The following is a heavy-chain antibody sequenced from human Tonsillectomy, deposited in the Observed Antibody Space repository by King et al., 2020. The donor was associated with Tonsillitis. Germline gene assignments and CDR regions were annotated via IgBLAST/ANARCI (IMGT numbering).Heavy chain of an antibody. J-gene: IGHJ3*02. CDR2: LSSISTYI. CDR1: GFTFSNYN. CDR3: ARPRYSGYDNAFDI. Sequence: VQLVESGGGLVKPGGSLRLSCAASGFTFSNYNMNWVRQAPGKGLEWVSSLSSISTYINSPDSVKGRLTISRENAKNSLYLQRNILRAEDTAVYYCARPRYSGYDNAFDIWGQGTMVTVSS. D-gene: IGHD5-12*01. V-gene: IGHV3-21*01.